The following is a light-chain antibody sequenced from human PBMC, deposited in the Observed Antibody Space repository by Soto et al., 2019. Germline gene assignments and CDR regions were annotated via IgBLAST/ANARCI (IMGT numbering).Light chain of an antibody. Sequence: QSVLTQPPSVSGAPGQRVTISCTGIGAGYVVHWYQQLPGAAPKLLINANNNRPSGVAHRFSGSKSGTSASLAITGLQAEDEADYYCPSYDRGLNTYVFGTGTKLTVL. CDR3: PSYDRGLNTYV. CDR2: ANN. V-gene: IGLV1-40*01. CDR1: GAGYV. J-gene: IGLJ1*01.